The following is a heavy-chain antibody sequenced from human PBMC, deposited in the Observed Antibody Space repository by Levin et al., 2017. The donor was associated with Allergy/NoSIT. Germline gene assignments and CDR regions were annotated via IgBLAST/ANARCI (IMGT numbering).Heavy chain of an antibody. CDR1: GFTFSSYA. Sequence: LSLTCAASGFTFSSYAMHWVRQAPGKGLEWVAVISYDGSNKYYADSVKGRFTISRDNSKNTLYLQMNSLRAEDTAVYYCARAKLAAGPAGTYYYYYYGMDVWGQGTTVTVSS. J-gene: IGHJ6*02. D-gene: IGHD6-13*01. CDR3: ARAKLAAGPAGTYYYYYYGMDV. CDR2: ISYDGSNK. V-gene: IGHV3-30-3*01.